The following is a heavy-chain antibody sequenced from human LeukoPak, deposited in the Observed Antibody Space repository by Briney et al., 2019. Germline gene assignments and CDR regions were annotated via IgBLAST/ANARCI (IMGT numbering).Heavy chain of an antibody. D-gene: IGHD1-1*01. CDR2: IYPGDSDT. CDR3: ARHESDWNHRGWFDP. Sequence: GESLKIPCKGSGYSFTSYWIGWVRQMPGKGLEWMGIIYPGDSDTRYSPSFQGQVTISADKSISTAYLQWSSLKASDTAMYYCARHESDWNHRGWFDPWGQGTLVTVSS. V-gene: IGHV5-51*01. CDR1: GYSFTSYW. J-gene: IGHJ5*02.